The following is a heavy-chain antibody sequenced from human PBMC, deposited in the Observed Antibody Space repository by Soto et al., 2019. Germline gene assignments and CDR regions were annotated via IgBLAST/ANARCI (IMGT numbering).Heavy chain of an antibody. V-gene: IGHV1-69*18. J-gene: IGHJ6*02. CDR2: IIPLIGTA. CDR1: GGTFSTYG. D-gene: IGHD4-4*01. Sequence: QVQLVQSGAEVRKPGSSVTVSCKASGGTFSTYGITWVRQAPGQGLEWMGNIIPLIGTANYAQRFRGRVTITADESTTTAYMELTSLRSEDTAVYYGARVVMTTVPASVYYGLDVWGQGTTVTVSS. CDR3: ARVVMTTVPASVYYGLDV.